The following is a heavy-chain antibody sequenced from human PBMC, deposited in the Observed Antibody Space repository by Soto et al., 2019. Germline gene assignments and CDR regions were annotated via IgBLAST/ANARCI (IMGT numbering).Heavy chain of an antibody. CDR2: IYYSGST. CDR1: GGSMSRGD. CDR3: ARVDKRSLHLRGAFDI. Sequence: SEARSVSCTGSGGSMSRGDRSGSRQPPGKGLEWIGYIYYSGSTNYNPSLKSRVTISVDTSKNQFSLKLSSVTAADTAVYYCARVDKRSLHLRGAFDILGQWRMVT. J-gene: IGHJ3*02. D-gene: IGHD1-26*01. V-gene: IGHV4-59*01.